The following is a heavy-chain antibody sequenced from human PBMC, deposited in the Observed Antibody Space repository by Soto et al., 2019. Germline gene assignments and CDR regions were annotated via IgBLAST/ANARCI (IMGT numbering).Heavy chain of an antibody. CDR3: ARRITIYYAMDV. D-gene: IGHD3-3*01. J-gene: IGHJ6*02. Sequence: QVQLVQSGAEVKKPGASVKVSCKASEYTFTNYDINWVRQATGQGLEWMGWMNPNSGNTDYAQRFLGRVTMTRNTSTRTAYMELSNLRSEDTAVYYCARRITIYYAMDVWGQGTTVTV. CDR2: MNPNSGNT. V-gene: IGHV1-8*01. CDR1: EYTFTNYD.